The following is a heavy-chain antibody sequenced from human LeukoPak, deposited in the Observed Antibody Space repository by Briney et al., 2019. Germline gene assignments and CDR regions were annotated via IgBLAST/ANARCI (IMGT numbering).Heavy chain of an antibody. J-gene: IGHJ4*02. V-gene: IGHV5-51*01. Sequence: GESLQISCQGSGYPFTSYWIGWVPPLPGKGLEWMGIIYPGDSDTRYSPSFQGQVTISADKSISTAYLQWSSLKAWDTAMYYCARGVAGEDFDYWGQGTMVTVSS. D-gene: IGHD6-19*01. CDR2: IYPGDSDT. CDR3: ARGVAGEDFDY. CDR1: GYPFTSYW.